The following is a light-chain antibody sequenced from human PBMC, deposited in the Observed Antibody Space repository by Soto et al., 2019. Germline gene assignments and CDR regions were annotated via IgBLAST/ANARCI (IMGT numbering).Light chain of an antibody. Sequence: DIQMTQSPSTLSASVGDRVTITCRASQSISSWLAWYQQKPGKAPKLLIYDASSLESGVPSRFSGSGSGTEFTLTISSLQPDDVATYYWHKYKRYSTFGHGTKVDIK. CDR2: DAS. J-gene: IGKJ1*01. V-gene: IGKV1-5*01. CDR1: QSISSW. CDR3: HKYKRYST.